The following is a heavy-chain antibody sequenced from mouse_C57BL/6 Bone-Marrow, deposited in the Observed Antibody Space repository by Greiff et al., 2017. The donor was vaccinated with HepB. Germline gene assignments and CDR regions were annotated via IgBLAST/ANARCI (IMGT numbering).Heavy chain of an antibody. J-gene: IGHJ2*01. CDR3: ARHAHYYGSSPYYFDD. V-gene: IGHV5-6*02. Sequence: DVMLVESGGDLVKPGGSLKLSCAASGFTFSSYGMSWVRQTPDKRLEWVATLSSGGSYTYYPDSVKGRFTISRDNAKNTLYLQMSSLKSEDTAMYYCARHAHYYGSSPYYFDDWGQGTTLTVSS. CDR1: GFTFSSYG. D-gene: IGHD1-1*01. CDR2: LSSGGSYT.